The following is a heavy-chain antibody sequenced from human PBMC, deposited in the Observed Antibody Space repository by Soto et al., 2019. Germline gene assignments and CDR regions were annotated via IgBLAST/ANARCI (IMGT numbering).Heavy chain of an antibody. Sequence: QVQLVQSGAEVKKPGSSVKVSCKASGGTFNTYAFNWVRQAPGQGLEWMGGITPIFGTANYAQKFQGRLTITADESTNTVYMELSSLTSEDAAVYYGGRGCSSTRCPTIITYAMEVWGQGTTVAVSS. CDR2: ITPIFGTA. D-gene: IGHD2-2*01. V-gene: IGHV1-69*01. CDR1: GGTFNTYA. J-gene: IGHJ6*02. CDR3: GRGCSSTRCPTIITYAMEV.